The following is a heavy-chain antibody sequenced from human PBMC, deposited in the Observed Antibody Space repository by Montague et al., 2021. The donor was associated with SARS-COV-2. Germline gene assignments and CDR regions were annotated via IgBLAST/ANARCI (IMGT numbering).Heavy chain of an antibody. J-gene: IGHJ2*01. V-gene: IGHV6-1*01. CDR2: TYYRSKWYN. CDR1: GDSVSSNIAT. D-gene: IGHD2-21*02. CDR3: ARAYCGGDCYFYWYFDL. Sequence: YVSSGDSVSSNIATWNWIRQSPSRGLEWLGRTYYRSKWYNDYAVSVKSRVIINPDTSNNRISLQLNSVTPEDTAVYYCARAYCGGDCYFYWYFDLWGRGTLVTVSS.